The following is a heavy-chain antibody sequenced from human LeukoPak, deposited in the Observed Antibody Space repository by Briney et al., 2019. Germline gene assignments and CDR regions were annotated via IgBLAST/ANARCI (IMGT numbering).Heavy chain of an antibody. CDR3: ARAGYDNGYYYYMDV. Sequence: PSQTLSLTCTVSGGSISSGSYYWSWIRQPAGKGLEWIGRIYTSGSTNYNPSLKSRVTISVDTSKNQFSLKLSSVTAADTAVYYCARAGYDNGYYYYMDVWGKGTTVTISS. D-gene: IGHD3-22*01. V-gene: IGHV4-61*02. CDR2: IYTSGST. CDR1: GGSISSGSYY. J-gene: IGHJ6*03.